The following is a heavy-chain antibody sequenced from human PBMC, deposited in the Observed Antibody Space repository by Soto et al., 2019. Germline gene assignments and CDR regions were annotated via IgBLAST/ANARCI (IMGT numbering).Heavy chain of an antibody. CDR2: ISSSSSYI. V-gene: IGHV3-21*01. Sequence: GGSLRLSCAASGFTFSSYSMNWVRQAPGKGLEWVSSISSSSSYIYYADSVKGRFTISRDNAKNSLYLQMNSLRAEDTAVYYCASTHPLDYGDYQNDYWGQGTLVTVSS. CDR3: ASTHPLDYGDYQNDY. J-gene: IGHJ4*02. CDR1: GFTFSSYS. D-gene: IGHD4-17*01.